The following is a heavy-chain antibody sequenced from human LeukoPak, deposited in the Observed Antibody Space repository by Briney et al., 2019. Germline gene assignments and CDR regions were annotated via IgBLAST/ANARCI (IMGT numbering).Heavy chain of an antibody. V-gene: IGHV3-21*01. CDR2: ISSSSNYI. J-gene: IGHJ5*02. CDR1: GFTFSSYS. Sequence: GGSLRLSCAASGFTFSSYSMNWVRQAPGKGLEWVSSISSSSNYIYYADSVKGRFTISRDNAKNSLYLQMNSLRAEDTAVYYCARDLGKNPPRGNWFDPWGQGTLVTVSS. CDR3: ARDLGKNPPRGNWFDP. D-gene: IGHD2/OR15-2a*01.